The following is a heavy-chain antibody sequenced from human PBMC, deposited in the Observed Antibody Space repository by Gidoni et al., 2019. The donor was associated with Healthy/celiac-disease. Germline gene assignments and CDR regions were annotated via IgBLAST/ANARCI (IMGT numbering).Heavy chain of an antibody. D-gene: IGHD3-16*01. CDR3: ARGGSMAYYYYYYMDV. CDR2: IYYIGST. Sequence: VQLQESGPGLVKPSETMSLTCPVSGGSVRSYYWSWIRQPPGKGLEWIGYIYYIGSTNYNPSLKSRVTISVDTSKNQFSLKLSSVTAADTAVYYCARGGSMAYYYYYYMDVWGKGTTVTVSS. J-gene: IGHJ6*03. V-gene: IGHV4-59*02. CDR1: GGSVRSYY.